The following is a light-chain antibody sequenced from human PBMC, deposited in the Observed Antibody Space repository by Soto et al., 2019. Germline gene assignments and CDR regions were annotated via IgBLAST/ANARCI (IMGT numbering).Light chain of an antibody. J-gene: IGKJ1*01. Sequence: EIVLTQSPCTLSLSPGERATLSCRASQSVSSSYLAWYQQKPGQAPRLLIYGASSRATGIPDRFSGSGSGTDFTLTISRLEPEDFAAYYCQQYGSSPWTFGQGTKVDIK. CDR1: QSVSSSY. V-gene: IGKV3-20*01. CDR2: GAS. CDR3: QQYGSSPWT.